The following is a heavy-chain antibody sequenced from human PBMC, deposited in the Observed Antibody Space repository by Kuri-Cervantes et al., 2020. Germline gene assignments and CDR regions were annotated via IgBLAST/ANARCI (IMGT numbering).Heavy chain of an antibody. V-gene: IGHV3-23*01. D-gene: IGHD3-10*01. CDR1: GFTFSTYA. CDR3: VRDRGAAGTSSFDP. Sequence: GESLKISCAASGFTFSTYAMSWVRQAPGKGLEWVSAVSGSGDSTYYADSVRGRFTISRDNADNALFLQMNTLRVEDTALYYCVRDRGAAGTSSFDPWGQGTLVTVSS. J-gene: IGHJ5*02. CDR2: VSGSGDST.